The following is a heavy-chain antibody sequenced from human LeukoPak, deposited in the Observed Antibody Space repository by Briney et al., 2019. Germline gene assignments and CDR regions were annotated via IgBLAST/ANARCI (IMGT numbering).Heavy chain of an antibody. J-gene: IGHJ4*02. D-gene: IGHD4-11*01. Sequence: PGGSLRLSCAASGFTVSSNYMSWVRQAPGKGLEWVSGINWSGGSTGYADSVKGRFTISRDNAKNSLYLQMNSLRAEDTAFYYCARGRKIYSNSDFDYWGQGTLVTVSS. CDR1: GFTVSSNY. V-gene: IGHV3-20*04. CDR3: ARGRKIYSNSDFDY. CDR2: INWSGGST.